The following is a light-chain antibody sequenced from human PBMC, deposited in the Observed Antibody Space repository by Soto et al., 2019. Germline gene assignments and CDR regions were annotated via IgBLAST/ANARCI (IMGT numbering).Light chain of an antibody. CDR2: DAS. J-gene: IGKJ1*01. CDR3: QHDT. V-gene: IGKV3-11*01. CDR1: QSVSSY. Sequence: EIVLTQSTATLSLSPGERATLSCRASQSVSSYLAWYQQKPGQDPRLLIYDASNRATGIPARFSGSGSGTDFTLTISSLEPEDFAVYYCQHDTFGQGTKVEIK.